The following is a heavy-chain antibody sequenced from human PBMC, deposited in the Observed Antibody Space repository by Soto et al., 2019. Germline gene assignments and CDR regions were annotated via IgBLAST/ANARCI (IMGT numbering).Heavy chain of an antibody. V-gene: IGHV1-2*02. CDR3: ARDLGDIVVVVAATPGDY. Sequence: ASVKVSCKASGYTFTGYYMHWVRQAPGQGLEWMGWINPNSGSTNYAQKFQGRVTMTRDTSISTAYMELSRLRSDDTAVYYCARDLGDIVVVVAATPGDYWGQGTLVTVSS. D-gene: IGHD2-15*01. J-gene: IGHJ4*02. CDR1: GYTFTGYY. CDR2: INPNSGST.